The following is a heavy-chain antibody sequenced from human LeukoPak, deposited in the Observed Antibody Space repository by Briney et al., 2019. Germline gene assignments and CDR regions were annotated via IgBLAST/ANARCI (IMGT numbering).Heavy chain of an antibody. CDR2: IKSDGSSS. CDR1: GFTFSSYFW. V-gene: IGHV3-74*01. J-gene: IGHJ4*02. D-gene: IGHD4-23*01. CDR3: VRDLDLGGYSSFEY. Sequence: HPGGSLRLSCAASGFTFSSYFWMHWVRQAPGKGLVWVLRIKSDGSSSTYADSVKGRFTISRDNAKNSLYLQMNTLRAEDTAVYYCVRDLDLGGYSSFEYWGQRTLVTVSS.